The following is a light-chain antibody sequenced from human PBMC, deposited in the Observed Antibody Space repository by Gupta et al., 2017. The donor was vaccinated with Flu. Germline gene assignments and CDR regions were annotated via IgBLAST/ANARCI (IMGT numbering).Light chain of an antibody. V-gene: IGLV3-10*01. J-gene: IGLJ2*01. CDR1: ALPKKY. Sequence: SYPLPPPPSVSVSPGQTARITCSGDALPKKYAYWYQQKAGQDPVLVIYEDTERPSGIPERFSGSSSGTKATLTISGAQVEDEADDYCYSTDNSDNHRVFGGGTKVTVL. CDR2: EDT. CDR3: YSTDNSDNHRV.